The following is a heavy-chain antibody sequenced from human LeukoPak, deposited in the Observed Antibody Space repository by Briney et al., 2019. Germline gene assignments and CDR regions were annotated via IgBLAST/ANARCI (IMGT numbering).Heavy chain of an antibody. D-gene: IGHD3-10*01. CDR1: GYTFTSYG. J-gene: IGHJ4*02. Sequence: ASVKVSCKASGYTFTSYGISWVRQAPGQGLEWMGWISAYNGNTNYAQKLQGRVTMTTDTSTSTAYMELRSLRSDDTAVYYCARDPERFGEFLADYWGQGTLVTVSS. CDR3: ARDPERFGEFLADY. V-gene: IGHV1-18*01. CDR2: ISAYNGNT.